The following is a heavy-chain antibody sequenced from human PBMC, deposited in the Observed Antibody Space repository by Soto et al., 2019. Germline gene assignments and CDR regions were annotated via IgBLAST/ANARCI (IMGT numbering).Heavy chain of an antibody. Sequence: QVQLQESGPGLVKPSETLSLTCTVSGGSISSYYWSWIRQPPGKGLECIWYIYYSGSTNYNPSLKSRVTISVDTSKNQFSLKLISVTAADTDMYYCARRKGDPYPGYYYSGMYVWGQWTKVNVSS. CDR2: IYYSGST. V-gene: IGHV4-59*01. CDR1: GGSISSYY. J-gene: IGHJ6*01. CDR3: ARRKGDPYPGYYYSGMYV. D-gene: IGHD2-21*02.